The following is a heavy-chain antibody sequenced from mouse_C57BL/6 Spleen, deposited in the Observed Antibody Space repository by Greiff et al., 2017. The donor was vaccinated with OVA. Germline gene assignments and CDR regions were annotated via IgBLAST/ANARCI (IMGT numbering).Heavy chain of an antibody. CDR1: GYTFTSYW. D-gene: IGHD2-4*01. V-gene: IGHV1-5*01. J-gene: IGHJ2*01. CDR2: IYPGNSDT. CDR3: TRGDYDYGFDY. Sequence: VQLQQSGTVLARPGASVKMSCKTSGYTFTSYWMHWVKQRPGQGLEWIGAIYPGNSDTSYNQKFKGKAKRTAVTSASTAYMELSSLTNEDSAVYYCTRGDYDYGFDYWGQGTTLTVSS.